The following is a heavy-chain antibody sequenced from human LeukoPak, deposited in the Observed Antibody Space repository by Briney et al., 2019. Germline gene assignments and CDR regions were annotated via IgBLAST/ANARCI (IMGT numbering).Heavy chain of an antibody. V-gene: IGHV4-59*01. CDR1: GGSISSYY. CDR2: IYYSGST. D-gene: IGHD1-1*01. CDR3: ARDLGRTAVFDY. J-gene: IGHJ4*02. Sequence: SETLSLTCTVSGGSISSYYWSWIRQPPGKGLEWIGYIYYSGSTNYNPSLKSRVTISVDTSKNQLSLKLSSVTAADTAVYYCARDLGRTAVFDYWGQGTLVTVSS.